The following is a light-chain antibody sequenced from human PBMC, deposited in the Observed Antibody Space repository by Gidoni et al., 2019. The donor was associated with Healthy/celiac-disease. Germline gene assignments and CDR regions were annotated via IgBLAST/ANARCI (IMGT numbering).Light chain of an antibody. Sequence: YALSQPPSVSASPAQTASITCSGDKLGDKYACWYQQKPGQSPVLVIYQDSKRPSGIPARFSGSNSGNIATLTIRGNEEMDEDDYYCQAWDNSTYVVFGGGTKLTVL. J-gene: IGLJ2*01. V-gene: IGLV3-1*01. CDR3: QAWDNSTYVV. CDR2: QDS. CDR1: KLGDKY.